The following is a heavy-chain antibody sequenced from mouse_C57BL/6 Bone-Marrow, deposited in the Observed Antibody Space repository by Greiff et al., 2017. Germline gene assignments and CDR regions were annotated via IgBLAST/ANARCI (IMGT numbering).Heavy chain of an antibody. J-gene: IGHJ2*01. CDR1: GYAFSSYW. CDR3: ARWDWAFDY. Sequence: VQLQESGAELVKPGASVKISCKASGYAFSSYWMHWVKQRPGKGLEWIGQIYPGDGNTNYNEKFKGKATLTADKSSSTAYMQRSSLTSEDSAVYLCARWDWAFDYWGQGTTLTVSS. CDR2: IYPGDGNT. V-gene: IGHV1-80*01. D-gene: IGHD4-1*01.